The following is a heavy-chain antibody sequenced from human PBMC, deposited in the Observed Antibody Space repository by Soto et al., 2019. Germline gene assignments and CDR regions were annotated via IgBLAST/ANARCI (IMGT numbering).Heavy chain of an antibody. CDR2: ISSSSSYI. CDR1: GFTFSSYS. D-gene: IGHD5-18*01. Sequence: GGSLRLSCAASGFTFSSYSMNWVRQAPGKGLEWVSSISSSSSYIYYADSVKGRFTISRDNAKNSLYLQMNSLRAEDTAVYYCAKDRGASYGDYFDYWGQGTLVTVSS. CDR3: AKDRGASYGDYFDY. J-gene: IGHJ4*02. V-gene: IGHV3-21*04.